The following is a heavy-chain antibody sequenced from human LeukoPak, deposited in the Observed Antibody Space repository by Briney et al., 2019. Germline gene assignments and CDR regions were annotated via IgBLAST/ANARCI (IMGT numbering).Heavy chain of an antibody. V-gene: IGHV4-30-4*01. CDR1: GGSISSGDYY. D-gene: IGHD2-15*01. Sequence: PSQTLSLTCTVSGGSISSGDYYWSWIRQPPGKGLEWIGYIYYSGSTYYNPSLKSRVTISVDTSKNQFSLKLSSVTAADTAVYYCARVVGYCSGGSCPGHCDYWGQGTLVTVSS. CDR3: ARVVGYCSGGSCPGHCDY. CDR2: IYYSGST. J-gene: IGHJ4*02.